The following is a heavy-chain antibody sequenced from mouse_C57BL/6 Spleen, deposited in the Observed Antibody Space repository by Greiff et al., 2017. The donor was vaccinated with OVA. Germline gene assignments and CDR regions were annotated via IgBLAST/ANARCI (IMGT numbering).Heavy chain of an antibody. CDR3: ARRLRWYFDY. J-gene: IGHJ2*01. Sequence: QVQLQQPGAELVMPGASVKLSCKASGYTFTSYWMHWVKQRPGQGLEWIGEIDPSDSYTNYNQKFKGKSTLTVDKSSSTAYMQLSSLTSEDSAVYYCARRLRWYFDYWGQGTTLTVSS. CDR1: GYTFTSYW. CDR2: IDPSDSYT. D-gene: IGHD1-1*01. V-gene: IGHV1-69*01.